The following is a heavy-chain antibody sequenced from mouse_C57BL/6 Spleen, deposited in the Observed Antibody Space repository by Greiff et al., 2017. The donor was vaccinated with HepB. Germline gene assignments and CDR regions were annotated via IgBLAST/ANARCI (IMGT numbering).Heavy chain of an antibody. CDR1: GYAFSSYW. CDR3: ARGYYDGSSPSYWYFDV. CDR2: IYPGDGDT. Sequence: VQLQQSGAELVKPGASVKISCKASGYAFSSYWMNWVKQRPGKGLEWIGQIYPGDGDTNYNGKFKGKATLTADKSSSTAYMQLSSLTSEDSAVYFCARGYYDGSSPSYWYFDVWGTGTTVTVSS. V-gene: IGHV1-80*01. J-gene: IGHJ1*03. D-gene: IGHD1-1*01.